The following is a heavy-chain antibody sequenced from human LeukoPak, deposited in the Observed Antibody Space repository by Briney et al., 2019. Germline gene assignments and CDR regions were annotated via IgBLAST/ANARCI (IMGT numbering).Heavy chain of an antibody. CDR3: AVIPGIAAAGPTYLVDY. Sequence: SVKVSCKASGGTFSSYAISWVRQAPGQGLEWMGRIIPILGIANYAQKFQGRVTITADKSTSTAYMELSSLRSEDTAVYYWAVIPGIAAAGPTYLVDYWGQGTLVTVSS. CDR2: IIPILGIA. CDR1: GGTFSSYA. D-gene: IGHD6-13*01. V-gene: IGHV1-69*04. J-gene: IGHJ4*02.